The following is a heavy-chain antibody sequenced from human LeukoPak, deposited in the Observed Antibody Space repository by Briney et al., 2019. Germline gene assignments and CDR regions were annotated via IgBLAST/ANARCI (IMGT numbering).Heavy chain of an antibody. CDR2: INYNSGGT. V-gene: IGHV1-2*02. Sequence: ASVKVSFKASGNTFTGYYIHWVRQAPGQGLEWMGWINYNSGGTNYAQTFQGTVTMTRDTSISTAYMEMINLRYEDTAVYYCARGTVRGHIPNWFDPWGQGTQVTVSS. D-gene: IGHD3-10*01. CDR1: GNTFTGYY. CDR3: ARGTVRGHIPNWFDP. J-gene: IGHJ5*02.